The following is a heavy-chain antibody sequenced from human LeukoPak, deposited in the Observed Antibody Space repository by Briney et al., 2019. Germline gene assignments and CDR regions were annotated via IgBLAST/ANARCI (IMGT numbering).Heavy chain of an antibody. V-gene: IGHV1-69*05. Sequence: SVKVSCKASGGTFSSYAISWVRQAPGQGLEWMGGIIPIFGTANYAQKFQGRVTITTDESTSTAYMEPSSLRSEDTAVYYCARVRGNDYYYYYMDVWGKGTTVTVSS. CDR3: ARVRGNDYYYYYMDV. CDR2: IIPIFGTA. J-gene: IGHJ6*03. D-gene: IGHD3-16*01. CDR1: GGTFSSYA.